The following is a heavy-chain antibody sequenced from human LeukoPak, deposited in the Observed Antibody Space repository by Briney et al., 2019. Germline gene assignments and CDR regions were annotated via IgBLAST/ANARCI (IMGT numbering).Heavy chain of an antibody. CDR1: GFTFSSYG. D-gene: IGHD3-3*01. J-gene: IGHJ4*02. V-gene: IGHV3-30*03. CDR3: ARDLRLGVVKVLDY. CDR2: ISYDGSNK. Sequence: PGGSLRLSCAASGFTFSSYGMHWVRQAPGKGLEWVAVISYDGSNKYYADSVKGRFTISRDNAKNSLYLQMNSLRAEDTAVYYCARDLRLGVVKVLDYWGQGTLVTVSS.